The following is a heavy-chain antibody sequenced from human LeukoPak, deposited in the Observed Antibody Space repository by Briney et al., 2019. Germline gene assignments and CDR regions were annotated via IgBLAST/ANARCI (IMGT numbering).Heavy chain of an antibody. CDR2: IWYDGSNK. CDR3: AREKDCDSSGYYYGDFDY. V-gene: IGHV3-33*08. J-gene: IGHJ4*02. Sequence: PGGSLRLFCCASGFTFSSSGMHWVRQAPGKGLEWVAVIWYDGSNKYYADSVKGRFTISRDNSKNTLYLQMNSLRAEDTAVYYCAREKDCDSSGYYYGDFDYWGQGTLVTVSS. CDR1: GFTFSSSG. D-gene: IGHD3-22*01.